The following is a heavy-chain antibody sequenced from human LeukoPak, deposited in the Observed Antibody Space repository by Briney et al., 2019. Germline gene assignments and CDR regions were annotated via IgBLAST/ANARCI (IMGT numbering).Heavy chain of an antibody. CDR1: GGSFSGYY. Sequence: SETLSLTCAVYGGSFSGYYWSWIRQHPGKGLEWIGYIYYSGSTYYNPSLKSRVTISVDRSKNQFSLKLSSVTAADTAVYYCARDFVESDAFDIWGQGTMVTVSS. J-gene: IGHJ3*02. CDR3: ARDFVESDAFDI. V-gene: IGHV4-34*01. CDR2: IYYSGST.